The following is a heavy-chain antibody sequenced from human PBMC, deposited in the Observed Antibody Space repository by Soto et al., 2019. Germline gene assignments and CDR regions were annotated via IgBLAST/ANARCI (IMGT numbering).Heavy chain of an antibody. D-gene: IGHD4-17*01. CDR1: GYTLTDLS. J-gene: IGHJ5*02. V-gene: IGHV1-24*01. Sequence: ASVKVSCKVSGYTLTDLSMQWVRQAPGKGLEWMGGFDPEDGETIYAQKFQGRVTMTEGTATGTAYMELRSLRSDDTAVYYCARDVLLTYGDYVYWFDPWGQGTLVTVSS. CDR2: FDPEDGET. CDR3: ARDVLLTYGDYVYWFDP.